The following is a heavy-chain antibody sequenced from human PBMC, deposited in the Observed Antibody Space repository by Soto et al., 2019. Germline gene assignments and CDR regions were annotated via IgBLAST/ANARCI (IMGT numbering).Heavy chain of an antibody. CDR2: INHSGSA. CDR1: GGSFSGYI. J-gene: IGHJ4*02. CDR3: ARRDDCTNGMCFMNYYDS. Sequence: SETLSLTCDVYGGSFSGYIWTWIRQTPGKGLQWIGQINHSGSANYNPSLKGRVAVSLDKSKKQFSLKVTSMTAADTAVYYCARRDDCTNGMCFMNYYDSWGQGVLVTVSS. D-gene: IGHD2-8*01. V-gene: IGHV4-34*01.